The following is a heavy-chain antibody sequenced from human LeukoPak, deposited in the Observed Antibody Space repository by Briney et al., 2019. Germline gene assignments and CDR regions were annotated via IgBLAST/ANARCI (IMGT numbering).Heavy chain of an antibody. Sequence: PGGSLRLSCAASGFSFSSHGMSWVRQAPGKGLEWVSAISGSGGSTYYADSVKGRFTISRDNSKNTLYLQMNSLRAEDTAVYYCAKCCGGSWIQLWGADYWGQGTLVTVSS. V-gene: IGHV3-23*01. D-gene: IGHD5-18*01. CDR3: AKCCGGSWIQLWGADY. CDR2: ISGSGGST. CDR1: GFSFSSHG. J-gene: IGHJ4*02.